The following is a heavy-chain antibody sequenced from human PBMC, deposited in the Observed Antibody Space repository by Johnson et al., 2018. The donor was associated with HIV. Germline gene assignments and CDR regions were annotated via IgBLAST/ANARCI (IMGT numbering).Heavy chain of an antibody. CDR3: AKGEGYCGGDCLDAFDI. J-gene: IGHJ3*02. CDR1: GFTFSSYA. Sequence: VQLVESGGGLVQPGWSLRLSCAASGFTFSSYAMGWVRQAPGKGLEWVAAISGFDSSTYYADSVKGRFTISRDNSKNTLYLLMNSLRAEDTAVYYCAKGEGYCGGDCLDAFDIWGQGTMVTVSS. CDR2: ISGFDSST. V-gene: IGHV3-23*04. D-gene: IGHD2-21*01.